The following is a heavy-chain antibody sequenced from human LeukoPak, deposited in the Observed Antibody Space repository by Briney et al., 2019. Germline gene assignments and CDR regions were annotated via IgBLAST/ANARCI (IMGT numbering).Heavy chain of an antibody. CDR3: ARQYHYDSHTFDY. CDR1: GGSLSTYY. Sequence: PSEPLTLTCTVCGGSLSTYYWSWIRQPPGKGLEWGGYFYYSGSPNYNPSLKGRVTLSLDRPKNQFSLKLSSVTAADTAVYYCARQYHYDSHTFDYWGQGTLVTVSS. D-gene: IGHD3-22*01. J-gene: IGHJ4*02. V-gene: IGHV4-59*08. CDR2: FYYSGSP.